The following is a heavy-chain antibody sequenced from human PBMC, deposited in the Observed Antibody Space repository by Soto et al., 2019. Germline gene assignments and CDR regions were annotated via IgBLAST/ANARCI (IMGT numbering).Heavy chain of an antibody. D-gene: IGHD1-26*01. CDR2: IYYSGST. CDR3: ARKGATLLGLKYYYYYGMDV. J-gene: IGHJ6*02. Sequence: QLQLQESGPGLVKPSETLSLTCTVSGGSISSSSYYWGWIRQPPGKGLEWIGSIYYSGSTYYNPSLKSRVTISVDTSKNQFSLKLSSVTTADTAVYYCARKGATLLGLKYYYYYGMDVWGQGTTVTVSS. CDR1: GGSISSSSYY. V-gene: IGHV4-39*01.